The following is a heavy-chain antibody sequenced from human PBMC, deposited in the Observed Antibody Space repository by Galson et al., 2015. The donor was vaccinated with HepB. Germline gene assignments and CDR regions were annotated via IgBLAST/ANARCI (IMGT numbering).Heavy chain of an antibody. CDR2: INNDASST. J-gene: IGHJ6*02. CDR1: GFTFSSYW. D-gene: IGHD3-3*01. V-gene: IGHV3-74*01. Sequence: SLRLSCAASGFTFSSYWMHWVRQVPGKGLVWVAHINNDASSTSYAGSVKGRFTISRDNARNTVYLQMNSLRAEDTAMYYCARQGNYDFWSGSALRIRRLKTMDVWGQGTTVTVPS. CDR3: ARQGNYDFWSGSALRIRRLKTMDV.